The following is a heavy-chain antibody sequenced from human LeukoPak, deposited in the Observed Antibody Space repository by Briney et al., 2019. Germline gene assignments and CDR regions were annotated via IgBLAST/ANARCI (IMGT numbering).Heavy chain of an antibody. CDR2: RNEDGNKK. CDR1: GFTFSRYW. D-gene: IGHD5-18*01. Sequence: GGSLRLSCTASGFTFSRYWMGWVRQAPGKGLEWVANRNEDGNKKYYVDSVKGRFTISRDNTKKSLYLQMNSLRPEDTAVYYCARDPRGITALVDYLDYWGQGTLVTVSS. J-gene: IGHJ4*02. CDR3: ARDPRGITALVDYLDY. V-gene: IGHV3-7*01.